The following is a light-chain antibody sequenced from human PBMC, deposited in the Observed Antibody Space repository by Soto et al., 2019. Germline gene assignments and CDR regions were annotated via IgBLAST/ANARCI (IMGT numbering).Light chain of an antibody. Sequence: QSALTQPASVSGSPGQSITISCTGTSSDVGGYDYVSWYQQHPGKAPKLMIYDVTNRPSGVSNRFSGSKSGNTASLTISGPQAEDEASYYCSSYTSSTSYVFGTGTKLTVL. CDR2: DVT. CDR1: SSDVGGYDY. V-gene: IGLV2-14*01. CDR3: SSYTSSTSYV. J-gene: IGLJ1*01.